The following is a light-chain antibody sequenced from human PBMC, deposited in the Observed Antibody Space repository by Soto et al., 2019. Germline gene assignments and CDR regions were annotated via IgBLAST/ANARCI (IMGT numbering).Light chain of an antibody. CDR1: SGDVGGYNY. CDR3: SSYTSSSTYV. V-gene: IGLV2-14*01. Sequence: QSVLTQPASVSGSPGQSITISCTGTSGDVGGYNYVSWYQQHPGKAPKLMIYDVSNRPSGVSNRFSGSKSGNTASLTISGLQAFDENDYYCSSYTSSSTYVFGTGTKVTV. J-gene: IGLJ1*01. CDR2: DVS.